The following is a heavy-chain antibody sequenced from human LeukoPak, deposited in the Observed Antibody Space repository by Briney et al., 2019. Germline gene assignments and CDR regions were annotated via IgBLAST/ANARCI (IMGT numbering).Heavy chain of an antibody. CDR3: ARVGSGSQGYYYYCMDV. J-gene: IGHJ6*03. CDR1: GGSISSGGYY. D-gene: IGHD1-26*01. Sequence: PSQTLSLTCTVSGGSISSGGYYWSWIRQHPGKGLEWIGYIYYSGSTYYNPSLNSRVTISVDTSKNQFSLKLSSVTAADTAVYYCARVGSGSQGYYYYCMDVWGKGTTVTVSS. V-gene: IGHV4-31*03. CDR2: IYYSGST.